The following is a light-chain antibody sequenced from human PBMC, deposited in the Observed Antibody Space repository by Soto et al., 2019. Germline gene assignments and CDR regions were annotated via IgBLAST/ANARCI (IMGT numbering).Light chain of an antibody. CDR2: KAS. V-gene: IGKV1-5*03. CDR3: QHYNSYSRT. J-gene: IGKJ1*01. CDR1: QSIDSW. Sequence: DIQRTQSPSTLSASIGDRVTITGRASQSIDSWLAWYQQKPGKAPKLLIYKASSLQTGVPSRFSGSGSGTEFTLTISSLQPDDFATYYCQHYNSYSRTFDQGTKVEVK.